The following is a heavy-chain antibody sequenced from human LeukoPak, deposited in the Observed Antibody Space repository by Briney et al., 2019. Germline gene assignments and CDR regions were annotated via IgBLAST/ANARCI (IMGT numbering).Heavy chain of an antibody. J-gene: IGHJ4*02. D-gene: IGHD3-3*01. Sequence: PGGSLRLSCAASGFTFSSYSMNWVRQAPGKGLEWVSYISSSSSTIYYADSVKGRFTISTDNAKNSLYLQMYSLRAEDTAVYYCARSKRGDYDFWSGYYPFDYWGQGTLVTVSS. CDR2: ISSSSSTI. CDR3: ARSKRGDYDFWSGYYPFDY. V-gene: IGHV3-48*01. CDR1: GFTFSSYS.